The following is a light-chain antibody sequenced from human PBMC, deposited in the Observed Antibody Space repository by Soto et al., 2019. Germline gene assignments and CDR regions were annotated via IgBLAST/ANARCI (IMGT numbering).Light chain of an antibody. V-gene: IGKV2-28*01. Sequence: DIVLTQSPLSLPVTPGEPASISCRSSQSLLHSNGYTYLDWYLQKPGQSPQLLIYLVSNRASGGPDRFSGSGSGTDFTLKISRVEAEDVGVYYCMQALQTRTFGQGTKLEIK. CDR2: LVS. CDR3: MQALQTRT. J-gene: IGKJ2*01. CDR1: QSLLHSNGYTY.